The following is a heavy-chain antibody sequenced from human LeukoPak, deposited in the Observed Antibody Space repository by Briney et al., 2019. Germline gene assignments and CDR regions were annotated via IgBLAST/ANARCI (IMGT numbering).Heavy chain of an antibody. V-gene: IGHV4-4*02. CDR3: ARLTPTTLSLYYYYMDV. CDR2: IFHTGTT. D-gene: IGHD2/OR15-2a*01. Sequence: PAETLSLTCAASGGSISGSSWWWWGRQPRGKRLGGIGRIFHTGTTDYKASLKGRVTISVDKSKNQYSLKLTSVTAADTAVYYCARLTPTTLSLYYYYMDVWGKGTTVTVSS. J-gene: IGHJ6*03. CDR1: GGSISGSSW.